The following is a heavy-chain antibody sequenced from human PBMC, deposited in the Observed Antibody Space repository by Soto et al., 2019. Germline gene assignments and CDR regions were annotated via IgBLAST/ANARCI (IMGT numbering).Heavy chain of an antibody. CDR3: AKSAGSNAYYPNDY. D-gene: IGHD3-16*01. CDR2: ISGSGIST. V-gene: IGHV3-23*01. J-gene: IGHJ4*02. CDR1: GVTCSSYA. Sequence: GGSLRLSCAASGVTCSSYAMTLVRQAPGKGLEWVSSISGSGISTYYADSVKGRFTISRDNSKNTLYLQMNSLRAEDAAVYYCAKSAGSNAYYPNDYWGQGALVT.